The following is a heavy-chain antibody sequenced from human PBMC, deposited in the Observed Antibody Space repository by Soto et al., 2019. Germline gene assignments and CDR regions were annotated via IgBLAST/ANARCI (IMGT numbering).Heavy chain of an antibody. J-gene: IGHJ4*02. V-gene: IGHV3-7*01. CDR3: ARDSSAWGL. D-gene: IGHD3-22*01. Sequence: TFSTCLMSWVRQAPGKGLEWVANIKYDGSETYYVDSVKGRFTISRDNAKNSLYLQMNSLRGEDTAVYCCARDSSAWGLWGQGILVTVSS. CDR1: TFSTCL. CDR2: IKYDGSET.